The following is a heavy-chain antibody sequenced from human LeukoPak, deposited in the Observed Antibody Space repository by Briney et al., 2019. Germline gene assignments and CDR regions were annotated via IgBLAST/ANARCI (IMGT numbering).Heavy chain of an antibody. J-gene: IGHJ4*02. Sequence: SETLSLTCTVSGGSISSYYWSWIRQPAGKGLEWIGRIYSSGSNNYNPSLKSRVTMSLDTSKNQFSLKLSSVTAADTAVYYCARATEFTVVRGALDYWGQGTLVTVS. CDR1: GGSISSYY. D-gene: IGHD3-10*01. CDR2: IYSSGSN. CDR3: ARATEFTVVRGALDY. V-gene: IGHV4-4*07.